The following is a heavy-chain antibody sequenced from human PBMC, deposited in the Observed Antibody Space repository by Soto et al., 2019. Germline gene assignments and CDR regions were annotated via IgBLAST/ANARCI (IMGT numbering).Heavy chain of an antibody. Sequence: GASVKVSCKASGYTFTSYGISWVRQAPGQGPEWMGWISAYNGNTNYAQKLQGRVTMTTDTSTSTAYMELRSLRSDDTAVYYCARDHAVVVTAIFSYHGMDVWGQGTTVTVSS. V-gene: IGHV1-18*04. D-gene: IGHD2-21*02. CDR1: GYTFTSYG. CDR2: ISAYNGNT. J-gene: IGHJ6*02. CDR3: ARDHAVVVTAIFSYHGMDV.